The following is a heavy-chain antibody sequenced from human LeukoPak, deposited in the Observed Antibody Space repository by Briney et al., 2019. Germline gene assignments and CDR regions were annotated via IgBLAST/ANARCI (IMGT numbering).Heavy chain of an antibody. CDR2: INPNSGGT. J-gene: IGHJ3*02. Sequence: GASVKVSCKASGYTFTGYYMHWVRQAPGQGLEWMGWINPNSGGTNYAQKFQGRVTTTRDTSISTAYMELSRLRSDDTAVYYCARVSDYDILTGDAFDIWGQGTMVTVSS. CDR3: ARVSDYDILTGDAFDI. V-gene: IGHV1-2*02. D-gene: IGHD3-9*01. CDR1: GYTFTGYY.